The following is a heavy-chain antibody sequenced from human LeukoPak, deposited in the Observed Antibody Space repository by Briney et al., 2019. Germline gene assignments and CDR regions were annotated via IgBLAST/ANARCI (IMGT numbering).Heavy chain of an antibody. J-gene: IGHJ4*02. D-gene: IGHD3-10*01. CDR1: GFTLTTYA. CDR3: AAKILGSAPFDF. Sequence: PGGPLRPSFPPSGFTLTTYAMPWVRRVQGTRWEWVSSIGATGGLVSYADSVKGRFTVSSSEKTFYLQMNSLRAEDTAVYFCAAKILGSAPFDFWGQGTLVTVSA. V-gene: IGHV3-23*01. CDR2: IGATGGLV.